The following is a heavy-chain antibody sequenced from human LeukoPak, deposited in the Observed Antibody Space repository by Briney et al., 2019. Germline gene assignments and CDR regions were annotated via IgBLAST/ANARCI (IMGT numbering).Heavy chain of an antibody. J-gene: IGHJ4*02. Sequence: KPSETLSLTCTVCGGSISSSNYYWGWIRQPPGKGLEWIASIYYSGSTYYNPSLKSRVTISVDTSKNQFSLKLSSVTAADTAVYYCARRSSSGWTFDYWGQGTLVTVSS. D-gene: IGHD6-19*01. V-gene: IGHV4-39*01. CDR3: ARRSSSGWTFDY. CDR2: IYYSGST. CDR1: GGSISSSNYY.